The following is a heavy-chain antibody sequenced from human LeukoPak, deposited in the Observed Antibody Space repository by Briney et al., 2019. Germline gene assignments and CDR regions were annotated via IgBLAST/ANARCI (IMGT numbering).Heavy chain of an antibody. D-gene: IGHD6-19*01. J-gene: IGHJ4*02. V-gene: IGHV3-11*05. CDR1: GFTLSDYY. CDR3: ARAGIAVASRHY. Sequence: GGSLRLSCAASGFTLSDYYMSWIRQAPGKGLEWVSYISTSSTYTYYADSVKGRFTISRDNAKNSLYLQMNSLRAEDTAVYYCARAGIAVASRHYWGQGTLVTVSS. CDR2: ISTSSTYT.